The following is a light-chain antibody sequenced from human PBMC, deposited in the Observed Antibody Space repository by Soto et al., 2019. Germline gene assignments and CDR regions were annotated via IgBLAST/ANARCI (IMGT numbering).Light chain of an antibody. J-gene: IGKJ2*01. CDR1: QTIATY. CDR3: QQSHSGLT. CDR2: AAS. Sequence: DIQMTQSPSSLSASVGDRVTITCRASQTIATYLNWYQQKPGKAPKLLIYAASNLDGGVPSRFSGSGSGTDVTLAISSLQPEDFATYYCQQSHSGLTFCQGTKLQIK. V-gene: IGKV1-39*01.